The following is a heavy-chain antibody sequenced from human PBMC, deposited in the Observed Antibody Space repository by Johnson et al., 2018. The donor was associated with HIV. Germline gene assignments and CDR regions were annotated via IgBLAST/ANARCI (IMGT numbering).Heavy chain of an antibody. CDR3: AKDRNWGASGGFDI. V-gene: IGHV3-33*06. D-gene: IGHD7-27*01. J-gene: IGHJ3*02. CDR2: IWYDGSNK. CDR1: GFTFDDYG. Sequence: QVQLVESGGGVVRPGGSLRLSCAASGFTFDDYGMSWVRQAPGKGLEWVAVIWYDGSNKYYADSVKGRFTISRDNSKNTLYLQMNSLRAEDTAVYYCAKDRNWGASGGFDIWGQGTMLTVSS.